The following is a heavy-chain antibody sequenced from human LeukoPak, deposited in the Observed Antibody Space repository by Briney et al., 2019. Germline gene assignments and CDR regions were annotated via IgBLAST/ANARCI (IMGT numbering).Heavy chain of an antibody. Sequence: GGSLRLSCAASGFTFSDYYMSWIRQAPGKGLEWVSYISSSGSTIYYADSVKGRFTISRDNVKNSLYLQMNSLRAEDTAVYYCASDPGVGATKGGAFDIWGQGTMVTVSS. CDR1: GFTFSDYY. CDR3: ASDPGVGATKGGAFDI. J-gene: IGHJ3*02. CDR2: ISSSGSTI. D-gene: IGHD1-26*01. V-gene: IGHV3-11*01.